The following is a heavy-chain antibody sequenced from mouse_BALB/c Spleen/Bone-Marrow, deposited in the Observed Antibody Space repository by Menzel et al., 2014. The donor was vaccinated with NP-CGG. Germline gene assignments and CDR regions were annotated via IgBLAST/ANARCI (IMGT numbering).Heavy chain of an antibody. CDR2: ISYDGIN. Sequence: ESGPGLVKPSQSLSLTCSVTGYSITSSYYWNWIRQFPGNKLAWMGYISYDGINNYNPSLKNRISITRDTSKNQFFLRLNSVTTEDTATYYCAALWSEGYYFDYWGQGATLTVSS. J-gene: IGHJ2*01. V-gene: IGHV3-6*02. CDR1: GYSITSSYY. CDR3: AALWSEGYYFDY.